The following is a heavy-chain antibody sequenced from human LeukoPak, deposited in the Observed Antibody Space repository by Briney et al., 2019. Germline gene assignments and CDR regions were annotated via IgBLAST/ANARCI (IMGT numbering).Heavy chain of an antibody. V-gene: IGHV4-39*01. J-gene: IGHJ4*02. CDR3: ARGRSRVMVRGPPRLCYFDY. Sequence: SETLSLTCTVSGGSISSSSYYWGWIRQPPGKGLEWIGSIYYSGSTYYNPSLKSRVTISVDTSKNQFSLKLSSVTAADTAVYYCARGRSRVMVRGPPRLCYFDYWGQGTLVTVSS. CDR2: IYYSGST. CDR1: GGSISSSSYY. D-gene: IGHD3-10*01.